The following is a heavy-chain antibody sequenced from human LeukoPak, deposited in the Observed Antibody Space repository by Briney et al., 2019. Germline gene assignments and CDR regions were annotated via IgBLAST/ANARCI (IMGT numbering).Heavy chain of an antibody. J-gene: IGHJ4*02. Sequence: PSETLSLTCTVSGGSISPYYWSWIRQPAGKGLEWIGRVHASGSPNYNPSLKSRVIISVDKSKNQFSLNLNSVTAADTAVYYCARGGTYGSGSGQHTTLDYWGQGTLVTVSS. V-gene: IGHV4-4*07. CDR3: ARGGTYGSGSGQHTTLDY. CDR2: VHASGSP. CDR1: GGSISPYY. D-gene: IGHD3-10*01.